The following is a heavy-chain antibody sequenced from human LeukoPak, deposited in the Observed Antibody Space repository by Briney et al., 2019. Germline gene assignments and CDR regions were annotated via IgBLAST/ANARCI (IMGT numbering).Heavy chain of an antibody. CDR1: GFTFSNAW. Sequence: GGSLRLSCAASGFTFSNAWMSWVRQAPGEGREWVGRIKSKNDGGTTDYAAPVKGRFTISRDDSKNTLYLQMNSLKTEDTAVYYCTTDNSRDGYNNDYWGQGTLVTVSS. CDR2: IKSKNDGGTT. D-gene: IGHD5-24*01. CDR3: TTDNSRDGYNNDY. J-gene: IGHJ4*02. V-gene: IGHV3-15*01.